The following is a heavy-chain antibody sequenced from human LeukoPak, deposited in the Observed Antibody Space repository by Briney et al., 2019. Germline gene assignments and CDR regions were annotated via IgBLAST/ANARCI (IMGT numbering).Heavy chain of an antibody. CDR1: SYSISSGYY. D-gene: IGHD3-22*01. V-gene: IGHV4-38-2*01. J-gene: IGHJ3*02. CDR3: ARHAASGYSLDAFDI. Sequence: SETLSLTSAVSSYSISSGYYWGWIRQPPGKGLEWIGSIYHSGSTYYNPSLKSRVTISVDTSKNQFSLKLSSVTAADTAVYYCARHAASGYSLDAFDIWGQGTMVTVSS. CDR2: IYHSGST.